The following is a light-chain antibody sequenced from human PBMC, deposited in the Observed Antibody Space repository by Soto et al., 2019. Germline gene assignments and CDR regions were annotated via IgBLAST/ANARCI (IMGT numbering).Light chain of an antibody. CDR1: QSVSSSY. CDR3: QQYGSSPLT. CDR2: GAS. Sequence: EIVLTQSPGTLSLSPGERATLSCRASQSVSSSYLAWYQRKPGQAPRLLIYGASSRATDIPDRFSGSGSGTDFTLTISRLEPEDFAVYYCQQYGSSPLTFGPGTKVDIK. J-gene: IGKJ3*01. V-gene: IGKV3-20*01.